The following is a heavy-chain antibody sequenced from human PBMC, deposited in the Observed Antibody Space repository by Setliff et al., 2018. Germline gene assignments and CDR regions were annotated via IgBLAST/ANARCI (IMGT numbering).Heavy chain of an antibody. CDR1: GFTFSSYW. J-gene: IGHJ6*02. D-gene: IGHD3-10*01. Sequence: GGSLRLSCAASGFTFSSYWMSWVRQAPGKGLEWVANINQDGSGKYYVDSVKGRFTISRDNAKNSLYVQMNSLRAEDTAVYYCARDHVYGSQYYYYYYGMDVWGQGTTVTVSS. CDR2: INQDGSGK. V-gene: IGHV3-7*01. CDR3: ARDHVYGSQYYYYYYGMDV.